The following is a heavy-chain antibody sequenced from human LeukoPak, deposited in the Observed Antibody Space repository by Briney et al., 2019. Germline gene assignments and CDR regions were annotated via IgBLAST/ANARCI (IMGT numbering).Heavy chain of an antibody. Sequence: SETLSLTCTVSGGSISSYYWSWIRQPPGKGLEWSGYIYYSGSTNYNPSLKSRVTISVDTSKNQFSLKLKSVTAADTAVYYCARVTGYMIEDYFDYWGQGTLVTVSS. CDR1: GGSISSYY. CDR3: ARVTGYMIEDYFDY. CDR2: IYYSGST. J-gene: IGHJ4*02. V-gene: IGHV4-59*01. D-gene: IGHD3-22*01.